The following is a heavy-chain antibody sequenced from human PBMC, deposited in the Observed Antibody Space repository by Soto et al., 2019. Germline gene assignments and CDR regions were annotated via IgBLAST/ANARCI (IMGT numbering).Heavy chain of an antibody. CDR2: ISWNSGSI. D-gene: IGHD6-19*01. V-gene: IGHV3-9*01. CDR3: AKDTISSGWSLNHFDY. Sequence: EVQLVESGGGLVQPGRSLRLSCAASGFTFDDYAMHWVRQAPGKGLEWVSGISWNSGSIGYADSVKGRFTISRDNAKNALYLQMNSLRAEDTALYYCAKDTISSGWSLNHFDYWGQGTLVTVSS. J-gene: IGHJ4*02. CDR1: GFTFDDYA.